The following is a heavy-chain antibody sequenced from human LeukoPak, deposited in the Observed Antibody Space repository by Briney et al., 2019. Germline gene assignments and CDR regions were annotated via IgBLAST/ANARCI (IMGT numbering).Heavy chain of an antibody. CDR2: INPSGGST. D-gene: IGHD3-10*01. CDR1: GYTFTSYG. V-gene: IGHV1-46*01. CDR3: ARDGAHYGSGSYYVDY. J-gene: IGHJ4*02. Sequence: ASVKVSCKASGYTFTSYGISWVRQAPGQGLEWMGIINPSGGSTSYAQKFQGRVTMTRDTSTSTVYMELSSLRSEDTAVYYCARDGAHYGSGSYYVDYWGQGTLVTVSS.